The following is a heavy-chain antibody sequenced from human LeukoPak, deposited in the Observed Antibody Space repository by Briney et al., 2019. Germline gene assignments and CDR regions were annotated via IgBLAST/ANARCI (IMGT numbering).Heavy chain of an antibody. Sequence: PSETLSLTCTVSGASISEYYWSWIRQPAGKGLEWIGRFYPTGSPVYNPSLNSRLTMSSDTSNNQFSLTLSSVTAADTAVYYCTRGDSRFDYWGQGILVTVSS. CDR1: GASISEYY. J-gene: IGHJ4*02. CDR3: TRGDSRFDY. CDR2: FYPTGSP. V-gene: IGHV4-4*07.